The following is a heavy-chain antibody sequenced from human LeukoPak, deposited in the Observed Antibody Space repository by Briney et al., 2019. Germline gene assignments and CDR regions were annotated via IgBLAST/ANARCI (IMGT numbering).Heavy chain of an antibody. V-gene: IGHV4-59*01. CDR2: IYYSGST. CDR3: ARAVDYGMDV. CDR1: GGSISSYY. Sequence: KPSETLSLTCTVSGGSISSYYWSWIRQPPGKGLEWIGYIYYSGSTNYNPSLKSRVTISVDTSKNQFSLKLSSVTAADTAVYYCARAVDYGMDVWGQGTTVTVSS. J-gene: IGHJ6*02.